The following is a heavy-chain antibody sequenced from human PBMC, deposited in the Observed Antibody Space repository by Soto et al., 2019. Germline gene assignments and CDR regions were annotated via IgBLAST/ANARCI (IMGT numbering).Heavy chain of an antibody. CDR2: ISYDGSNK. J-gene: IGHJ6*02. CDR1: GFTFSSYG. V-gene: IGHV3-30*18. Sequence: QVQLVESGGGVVQPGRSLRLSCAASGFTFSSYGMHWVRQAPGKGLEWVAVISYDGSNKYYADSVKGRFTISRDNSKNTLYLQRNSLRAEDTAVYYCAKARYSSSWSYYYYGMDVWGQGTTVTVSS. CDR3: AKARYSSSWSYYYYGMDV. D-gene: IGHD6-13*01.